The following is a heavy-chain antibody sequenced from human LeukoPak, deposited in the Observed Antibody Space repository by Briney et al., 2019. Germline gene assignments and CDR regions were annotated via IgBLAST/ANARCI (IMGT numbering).Heavy chain of an antibody. CDR3: ATGPPGSGIYGFDY. CDR2: INPNSGGT. Sequence: ASVKVSCKASGYTFTGYYMHWVRQAPGQGLEWMGWINPNSGGTNYAQKFQGWVTMTRDTSISTAYMELSRLRSDDTAVYYCATGPPGSGIYGFDYWGQGTLVTVSS. J-gene: IGHJ4*02. D-gene: IGHD1-26*01. CDR1: GYTFTGYY. V-gene: IGHV1-2*04.